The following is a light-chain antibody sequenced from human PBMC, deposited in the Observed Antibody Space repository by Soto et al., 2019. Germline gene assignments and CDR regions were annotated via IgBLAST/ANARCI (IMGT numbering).Light chain of an antibody. J-gene: IGKJ1*01. CDR1: QSVSSN. V-gene: IGKV3-15*01. CDR3: QQYNNWPRT. Sequence: EIVMTQSPATLSVSPGERATLSCRASQSVSSNLVWYQQKPGQAPRLLIYGASTRATGIPARFSGSGSGTEFTLTISSLQSEDLAVYYCQQYNNWPRTFGQGTKVEI. CDR2: GAS.